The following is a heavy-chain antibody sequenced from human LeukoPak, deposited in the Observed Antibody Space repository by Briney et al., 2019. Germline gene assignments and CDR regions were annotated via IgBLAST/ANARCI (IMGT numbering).Heavy chain of an antibody. Sequence: PGGSLRLSCAASGFSITNYAMSWVRQAPGKGLEWVSCISGSSGTIDYAESVKGRFIISRDNSKNAQYLQMNSLRPEDTATYYCAKGRQLLDPWGQGTLVTVSS. J-gene: IGHJ5*02. CDR2: ISGSSGTI. CDR3: AKGRQLLDP. V-gene: IGHV3-23*01. D-gene: IGHD1-26*01. CDR1: GFSITNYA.